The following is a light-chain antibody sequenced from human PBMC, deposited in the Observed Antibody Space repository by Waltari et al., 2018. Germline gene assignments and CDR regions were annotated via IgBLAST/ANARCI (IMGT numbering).Light chain of an antibody. CDR3: HQYGSSPLFT. Sequence: EIVLTQSPGTLSLSPGERATLSCRASQSVSSSYLAWYQQQPGQAPRLLIYGASSRATGIPDRFSGSGSGTDFTLTISRLEPEDFAVYYCHQYGSSPLFTFGPGTKVDIK. V-gene: IGKV3-20*01. CDR1: QSVSSSY. CDR2: GAS. J-gene: IGKJ3*01.